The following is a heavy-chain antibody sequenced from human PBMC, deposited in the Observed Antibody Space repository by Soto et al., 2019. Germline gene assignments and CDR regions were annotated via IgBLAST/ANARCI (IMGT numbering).Heavy chain of an antibody. Sequence: QVQLVESGGGVVQPGRSLRLSCAASGFIFSDYGIHWVRQAPGKGLEWVALTSFIESNKYYADSVKGRFTVSRDNSKNTVYLQMNSLRTEDTAVYYCAKDLRDGWSLDYWGQGALVTVSS. CDR2: TSFIESNK. CDR1: GFIFSDYG. J-gene: IGHJ4*02. V-gene: IGHV3-30*18. CDR3: AKDLRDGWSLDY. D-gene: IGHD6-19*01.